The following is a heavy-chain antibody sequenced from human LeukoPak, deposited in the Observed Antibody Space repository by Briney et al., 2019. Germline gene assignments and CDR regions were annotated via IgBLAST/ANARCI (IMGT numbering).Heavy chain of an antibody. CDR2: INPNSGGT. J-gene: IGHJ4*02. CDR3: ARPAGGSGYYYFDY. CDR1: GYTFTGYY. V-gene: IGHV1-2*02. Sequence: RASAKVSCKASGYTFTGYYMHWVRQAPGQGLEWMGWINPNSGGTNYAQKFQGRVTMTRDTSISTAYMELSRLRSDDTAVYYCARPAGGSGYYYFDYWGQGTLVTVSS. D-gene: IGHD3-22*01.